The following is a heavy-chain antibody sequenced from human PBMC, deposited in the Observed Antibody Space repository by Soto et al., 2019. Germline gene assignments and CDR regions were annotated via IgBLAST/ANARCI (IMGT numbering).Heavy chain of an antibody. D-gene: IGHD2-15*01. V-gene: IGHV3-30*03. J-gene: IGHJ4*02. CDR2: ISSDGSDR. Sequence: QVQVEEFGGGVVRPGRSLRLSCEGPGFTFSDYGFHWVRQAPGKGLEWVAMISSDGSDRYYRDSVQGRFTISRDDSKNTVYLQMNSLRAENTATYYCARSTYCNGGSCFPQYWGPGTLVTVSS. CDR1: GFTFSDYG. CDR3: ARSTYCNGGSCFPQY.